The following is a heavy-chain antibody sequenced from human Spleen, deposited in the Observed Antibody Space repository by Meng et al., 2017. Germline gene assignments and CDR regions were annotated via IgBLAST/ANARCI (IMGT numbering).Heavy chain of an antibody. CDR3: ARGTPGRSYSDY. D-gene: IGHD3-10*01. Sequence: QVQLVQSGAEVKKPGASVKVSCKASGYTFTGYAIHWVRQAPGQRLEWMGYINAGNGYTKYSQKFQGRVTFTSDSSATTAYMELSSLRSEDTAVYYCARGTPGRSYSDYWGQGTLVTVSS. V-gene: IGHV1-3*01. CDR1: GYTFTGYA. CDR2: INAGNGYT. J-gene: IGHJ4*02.